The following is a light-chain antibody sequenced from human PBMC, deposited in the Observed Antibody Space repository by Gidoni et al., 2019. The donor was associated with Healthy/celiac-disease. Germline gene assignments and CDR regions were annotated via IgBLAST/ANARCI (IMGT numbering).Light chain of an antibody. CDR1: QNVSSSY. V-gene: IGKV3-20*01. CDR3: QQYGSSPRT. CDR2: GAS. Sequence: DIEMTQSPGTLSSSPGERATISCRASQNVSSSYLNWYQQKPGEAPKLLIYGASSRATGIPDRFSGSGSGTDFTLTISRLEPEDIAIYYCQQYGSSPRTFGQGTRVEIK. J-gene: IGKJ1*01.